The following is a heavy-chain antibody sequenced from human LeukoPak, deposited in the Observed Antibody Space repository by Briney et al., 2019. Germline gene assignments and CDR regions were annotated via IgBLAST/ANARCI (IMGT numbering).Heavy chain of an antibody. D-gene: IGHD2-15*01. CDR1: GFTFSSYS. J-gene: IGHJ4*02. CDR3: ARAEIDCSGGSCYSYYFDY. V-gene: IGHV3-21*01. CDR2: ISYSSTYI. Sequence: GGSLRLSCAASGFTFSSYSINWVRQAPGKGLEWVSSISYSSTYIYYADSVKGRFTISRDNSKNSLYLQMNSLRAEDTAVYYCARAEIDCSGGSCYSYYFDYWGQGTLVTVSS.